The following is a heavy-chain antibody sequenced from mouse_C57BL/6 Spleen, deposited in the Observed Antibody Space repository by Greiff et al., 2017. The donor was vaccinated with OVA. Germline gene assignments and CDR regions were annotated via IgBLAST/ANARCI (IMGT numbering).Heavy chain of an antibody. Sequence: EVQLQQSGPELVKPGASVKISCKASGYSFTGYYMNWVKQSPEKSLEWIGEINPSTGGTTYNQKFKAKATLTVDKSSSTAYMQLKSLTSEDSAVYCCASFGNWYYFDYWGQGTTLTVSS. CDR2: INPSTGGT. CDR3: ASFGNWYYFDY. J-gene: IGHJ2*01. D-gene: IGHD4-1*01. V-gene: IGHV1-42*01. CDR1: GYSFTGYY.